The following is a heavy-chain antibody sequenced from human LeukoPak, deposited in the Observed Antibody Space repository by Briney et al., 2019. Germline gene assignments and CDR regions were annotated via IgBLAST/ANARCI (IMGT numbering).Heavy chain of an antibody. CDR3: ARAYHYYDSSGYAY. Sequence: GGSLRLSCAASGFTFTNYWMHWVRQAPGKGLEWVSVIYSGGSTYYADSVKGRFTISRHNSKNTQYLQMNSLRAEDTAVYYCARAYHYYDSSGYAYWGQGTLVAVSS. D-gene: IGHD3-22*01. J-gene: IGHJ4*02. V-gene: IGHV3-53*04. CDR1: GFTFTNYW. CDR2: IYSGGST.